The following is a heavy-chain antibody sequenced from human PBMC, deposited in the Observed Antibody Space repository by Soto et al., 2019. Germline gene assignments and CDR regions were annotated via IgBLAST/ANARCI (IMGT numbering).Heavy chain of an antibody. D-gene: IGHD2-8*02. CDR1: GGSISSYF. Sequence: ETLSLTCSVSGGSISSYFWSWIRQPPGKGLEWIGYIYYSGSTNYNPSLKSRVTISVDTSKNQFSLKLTSVTAADTAVYYCARDKITGLFDYWGQGTLVTVSS. V-gene: IGHV4-59*12. CDR3: ARDKITGLFDY. CDR2: IYYSGST. J-gene: IGHJ4*02.